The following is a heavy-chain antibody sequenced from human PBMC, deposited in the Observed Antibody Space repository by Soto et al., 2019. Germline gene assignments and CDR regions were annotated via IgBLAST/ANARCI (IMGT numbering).Heavy chain of an antibody. CDR2: IYWDDDK. D-gene: IGHD6-19*01. CDR1: GFSLSSTRVA. CDR3: AHSVVAGLGYYFDY. Sequence: QITLQESGPTLVKPTQTLTLTCTFSGFSLSSTRVAVGWIRQPPGKALEWLALIYWDDDKRYSPFLKSRLTITKDTSKNQVDLTMTNMDPVDTATYYCAHSVVAGLGYYFDYWGQGTLVTVSS. J-gene: IGHJ4*02. V-gene: IGHV2-5*02.